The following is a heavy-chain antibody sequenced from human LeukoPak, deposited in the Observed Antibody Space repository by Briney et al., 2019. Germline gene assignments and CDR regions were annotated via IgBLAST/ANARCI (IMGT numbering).Heavy chain of an antibody. J-gene: IGHJ6*02. CDR1: GFAFISTS. D-gene: IGHD3-16*01. CDR3: ATYTHWVAGDV. V-gene: IGHV3-48*04. CDR2: SSTVTGNI. Sequence: GGSLRLSCAASGFAFISTSIHWVRQAPGKGLEWLSYSSTVTGNIYYADSVKGRFTISRDNAKSSLYLQMGSLRAEDTAVYYCATYTHWVAGDVWGQGTTVTVSS.